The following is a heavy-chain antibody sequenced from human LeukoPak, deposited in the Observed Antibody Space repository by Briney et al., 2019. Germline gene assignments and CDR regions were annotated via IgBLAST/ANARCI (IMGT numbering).Heavy chain of an antibody. CDR1: GYTFFNYG. Sequence: ASVKVSCKASGYTFFNYGITWVRQAPGQGLEWMGWISAYNGNTDYAQKFQGRVTMTTDTSTTTSYMELTSLISDDTAVYYCARDDYGDNSGLFRYWGQGTLVTVSS. V-gene: IGHV1-18*01. CDR3: ARDDYGDNSGLFRY. J-gene: IGHJ4*02. CDR2: ISAYNGNT. D-gene: IGHD4-23*01.